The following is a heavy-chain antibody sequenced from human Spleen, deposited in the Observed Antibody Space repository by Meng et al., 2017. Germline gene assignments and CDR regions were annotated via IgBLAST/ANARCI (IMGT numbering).Heavy chain of an antibody. CDR3: ARGPTTMAHDFDY. CDR2: INHSGGT. V-gene: IGHV4-34*01. D-gene: IGHD4-11*01. J-gene: IGHJ4*02. Sequence: VMVTRWGVGLLSPSESLSLTCVVSGGSFSDYYWSWCRHSPGKGLVWIGEINHSGGTNYNPSLESRATISVDTYQNNLSLKLSSVTAADSAVYYCARGPTTMAHDFDYWGQGTLVTVSS. CDR1: GGSFSDYY.